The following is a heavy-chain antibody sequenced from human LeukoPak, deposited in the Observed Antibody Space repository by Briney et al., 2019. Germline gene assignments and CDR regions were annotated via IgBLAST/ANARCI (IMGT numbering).Heavy chain of an antibody. D-gene: IGHD3-16*01. J-gene: IGHJ4*02. CDR2: ISGSGGST. CDR3: AKDKLRGGLD. CDR1: GFSFRDSV. Sequence: PGGSLRLSCEASGFSFRDSVINWVRQAPGKGLEWVSAISGSGGSTYYADSVKGRFTISRDNSKNTLYLQMNSLRAEDTAVYYCAKDKLRGGLDWGQGTLVTVSS. V-gene: IGHV3-23*01.